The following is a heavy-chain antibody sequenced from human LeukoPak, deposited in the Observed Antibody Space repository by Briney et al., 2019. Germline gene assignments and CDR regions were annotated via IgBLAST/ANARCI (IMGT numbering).Heavy chain of an antibody. J-gene: IGHJ4*02. CDR2: INPNSGDK. Sequence: ASVKLSCKASGYTFTGYYMHWLGQAPGQGLEWMGWINPNSGDKNYAQKFQGRVTMTSDTSISTAYMELSRLTSDDTAVYYCARGAYSYWGSRVAYWGQGTLVIVS. D-gene: IGHD7-27*01. CDR3: ARGAYSYWGSRVAY. CDR1: GYTFTGYY. V-gene: IGHV1-2*02.